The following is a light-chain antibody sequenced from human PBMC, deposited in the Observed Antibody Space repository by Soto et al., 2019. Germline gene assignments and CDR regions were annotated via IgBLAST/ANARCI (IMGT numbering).Light chain of an antibody. CDR2: GNS. V-gene: IGLV1-40*01. Sequence: QSVLTQPPSVSGAPGQRVTISCTGSSSNIGAGYDVHWYQQLPGTAPKLLIYGNSNRPSGVPDRFSGSKSGTSASLAITGLQAEDEADYCCRSSDSSLSGWVFGGGTTLTVL. J-gene: IGLJ3*02. CDR1: SSNIGAGYD. CDR3: RSSDSSLSGWV.